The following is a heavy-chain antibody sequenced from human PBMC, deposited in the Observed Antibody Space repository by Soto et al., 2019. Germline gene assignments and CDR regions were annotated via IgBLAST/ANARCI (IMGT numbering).Heavy chain of an antibody. Sequence: QMQLVQSGPEVKKPGTSVKVSCKASGFTFTSSSVQWVRQARGQRLEGIGWTFVCSGNTNYAQKFQARVTITRDISTITAYRELRSLRSEDTAVYYCAARSAVDGTYNGFHPWGQGTLVTVSS. D-gene: IGHD6-19*01. CDR2: TFVCSGNT. CDR1: GFTFTSSS. V-gene: IGHV1-58*01. J-gene: IGHJ5*02. CDR3: AARSAVDGTYNGFHP.